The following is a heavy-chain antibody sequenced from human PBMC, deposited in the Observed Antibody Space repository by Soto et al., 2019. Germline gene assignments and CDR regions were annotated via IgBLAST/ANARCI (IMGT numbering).Heavy chain of an antibody. CDR3: AGGTFEWLHYDY. CDR2: IYYSGST. V-gene: IGHV4-59*01. D-gene: IGHD5-12*01. J-gene: IGHJ4*02. Sequence: SETLSLTCTVSGGSISSYYWSWIRQPPGKGLEWIGYIYYSGSTNYNPSLKSRVTISVDTSKNQFSLKLSSVTAADTAVYYCAGGTFEWLHYDYWGQGTLATVSS. CDR1: GGSISSYY.